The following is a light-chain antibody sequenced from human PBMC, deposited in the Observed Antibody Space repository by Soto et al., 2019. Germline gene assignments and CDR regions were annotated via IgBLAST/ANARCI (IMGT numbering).Light chain of an antibody. Sequence: VVMTQTPLSLPVPLGQPASIACRSSQGRVLSDGNTYLSWFHQRPGQSPRRLIYTISDRATGIPARFSGSGSGTDFTLTINSLEPDDFAGYYCKQRDSWPITFGQVRRLAI. V-gene: IGKV2-30*01. CDR1: QGRVLSDGNTY. CDR2: TIS. J-gene: IGKJ5*01. CDR3: KQRDSWPIT.